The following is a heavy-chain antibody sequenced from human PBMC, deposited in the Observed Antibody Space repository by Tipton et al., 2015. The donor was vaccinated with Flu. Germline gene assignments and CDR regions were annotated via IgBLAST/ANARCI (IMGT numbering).Heavy chain of an antibody. D-gene: IGHD3-22*01. V-gene: IGHV4-59*01. CDR1: GDSMRSDYF. CDR3: ARLYHYNGNGYYGFDY. Sequence: LRLSCTVSGDSMRSDYFWGWIRQPPGRGLEWIGYIYYSGSTDYIPSLKSRVTMSLDTSKNQLSLKLSSVTAADTAVYYCARLYHYNGNGYYGFDYGSRGALVTVSS. J-gene: IGHJ4*02. CDR2: IYYSGST.